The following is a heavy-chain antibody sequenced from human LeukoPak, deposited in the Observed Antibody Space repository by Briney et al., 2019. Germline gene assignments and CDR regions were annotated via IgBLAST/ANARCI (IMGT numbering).Heavy chain of an antibody. V-gene: IGHV5-51*01. CDR3: ARRYYDILTGHDAFDI. Sequence: GESLKISCKGSGYSINNYWIAWVRQMPGKGLEWMGIIYPADSDIRYSPSFQGQVTISADKSISTAYLQWNSLKASDTAMYYCARRYYDILTGHDAFDIWGQGTMVTVSS. J-gene: IGHJ3*02. D-gene: IGHD3-9*01. CDR1: GYSINNYW. CDR2: IYPADSDI.